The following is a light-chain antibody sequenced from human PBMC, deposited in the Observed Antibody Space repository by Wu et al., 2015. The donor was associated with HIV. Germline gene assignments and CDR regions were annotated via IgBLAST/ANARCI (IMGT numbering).Light chain of an antibody. V-gene: IGKV1-5*03. CDR1: QNINNW. Sequence: DIQMTQFPSTLSASFGDRVTITCRASQNINNWLAWYQQKPGKAPELLIYKASNLHNGVPSRFSGSGSGTVFALTISSLQPDDFATYYCQQYKSYSSYSFGQGTKLEIK. CDR2: KAS. CDR3: QQYKSYSSYS. J-gene: IGKJ2*03.